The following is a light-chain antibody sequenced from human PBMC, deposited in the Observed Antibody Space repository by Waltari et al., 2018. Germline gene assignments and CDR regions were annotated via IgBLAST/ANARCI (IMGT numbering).Light chain of an antibody. J-gene: IGKJ3*01. CDR1: QGITNY. CDR2: AAS. V-gene: IGKV1-9*01. Sequence: DIQLTQAPSFLPASVGDRVSIACRASQGITNYLAWYQQKPGKAPKLLIYAASTLQSGVPARFSGSGSGTDFTLTISSLQPEDFATYYCQQFHTFTFGPGTKVDIK. CDR3: QQFHTFT.